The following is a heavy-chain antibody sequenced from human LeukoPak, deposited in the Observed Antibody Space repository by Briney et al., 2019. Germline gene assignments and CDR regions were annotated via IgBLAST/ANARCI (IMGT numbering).Heavy chain of an antibody. J-gene: IGHJ3*02. CDR1: GGTFSSYA. CDR2: IIPIFGTA. Sequence: SVKVSCKASGGTFSSYAISWVRQAPGQGLEWMGGIIPIFGTANYAQKFQGRVTITTDESTCTAYMELSSLRSEDTAVYYCASRFPAAGAFDIWGQGTMVTVSS. CDR3: ASRFPAAGAFDI. V-gene: IGHV1-69*05. D-gene: IGHD3-3*01.